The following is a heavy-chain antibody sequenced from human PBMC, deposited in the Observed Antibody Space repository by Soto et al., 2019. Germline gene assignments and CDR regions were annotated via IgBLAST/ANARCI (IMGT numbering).Heavy chain of an antibody. J-gene: IGHJ3*02. Sequence: PGGSLRLSCTASGFTFGDFAMSWFRQAPGKGLEWVGFIRSKAYGGTTEYAASVKGRFTISRDDSKSIAYLQMNSLKTEDTAVYYCARDSGQQYYYDTIPYTPDDAFDIWGQGTMVTVSS. CDR1: GFTFGDFA. D-gene: IGHD3-22*01. CDR2: IRSKAYGGTT. CDR3: ARDSGQQYYYDTIPYTPDDAFDI. V-gene: IGHV3-49*03.